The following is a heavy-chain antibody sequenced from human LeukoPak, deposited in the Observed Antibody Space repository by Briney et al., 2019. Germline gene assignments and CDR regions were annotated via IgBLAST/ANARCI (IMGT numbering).Heavy chain of an antibody. CDR2: ISGSGGST. CDR1: GFTFSSYA. Sequence: GGSLRLSCAASGFTFSSYAMSWVRQAPGKGLEWVSAISGSGGSTYYADSVKGRFTISRDNSKTTLYLQMNSLRAEDTAVYYCATWELDYYYYGMDVWGQGTTVTVSS. D-gene: IGHD1-26*01. J-gene: IGHJ6*02. CDR3: ATWELDYYYYGMDV. V-gene: IGHV3-23*01.